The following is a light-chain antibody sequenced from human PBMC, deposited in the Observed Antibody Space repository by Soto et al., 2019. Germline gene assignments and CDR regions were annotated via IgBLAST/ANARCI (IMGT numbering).Light chain of an antibody. CDR1: SSDVGGYNH. V-gene: IGLV2-14*01. CDR3: TSYTTSSPCV. Sequence: QSALTQPASVSRSPGQSITISCTGTSSDVGGYNHVSWYQQPPGKAPKLVIYEVSNRPSGVSNRFSGSKSGNTASLTISGLQAEDEADYYCTSYTTSSPCVFGTGTKVTVL. CDR2: EVS. J-gene: IGLJ1*01.